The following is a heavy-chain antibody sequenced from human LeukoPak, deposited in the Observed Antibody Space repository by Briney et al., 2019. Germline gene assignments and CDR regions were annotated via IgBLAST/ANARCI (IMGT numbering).Heavy chain of an antibody. Sequence: GGSLRLSCAASGFTLSSYAMSWVRQAPGKGLEWVSAISGSGGSTYYADSVKGRFTISRDNSKNTLYLQMNSLRAEDTAVYYCAKRALMGSGSYYYFDYWGQGTLVTVSS. D-gene: IGHD3-10*01. V-gene: IGHV3-23*01. CDR1: GFTLSSYA. J-gene: IGHJ4*02. CDR3: AKRALMGSGSYYYFDY. CDR2: ISGSGGST.